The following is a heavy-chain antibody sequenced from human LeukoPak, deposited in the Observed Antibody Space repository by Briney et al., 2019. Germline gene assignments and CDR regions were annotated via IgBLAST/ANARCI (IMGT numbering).Heavy chain of an antibody. CDR3: ARDNYRPAWFYY. Sequence: SETLSLTCTVSGGSISSTDYYWGWIRQPPWKGLEGIGTISFSGSTYYNPSLKSRVTISADTSKNQLSLKLTSVTAADTAVYFCARDNYRPAWFYYWGQGALVTVPS. CDR2: ISFSGST. J-gene: IGHJ4*02. D-gene: IGHD3-10*01. CDR1: GGSISSTDYY. V-gene: IGHV4-39*02.